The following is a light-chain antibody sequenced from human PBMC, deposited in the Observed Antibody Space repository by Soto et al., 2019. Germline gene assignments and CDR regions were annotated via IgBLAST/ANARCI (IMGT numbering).Light chain of an antibody. CDR2: GAS. J-gene: IGKJ1*01. CDR1: QTVSSSY. Sequence: EIVLTQSPGTLSLSPGERATLSYRASQTVSSSYLAWFQQKPGQAPRLLIYGASSRATGIPDRFSGSGSGKDFTLTISRLEPEDFAVYYCHHYGSSPQTFGRGAKVEIK. V-gene: IGKV3-20*01. CDR3: HHYGSSPQT.